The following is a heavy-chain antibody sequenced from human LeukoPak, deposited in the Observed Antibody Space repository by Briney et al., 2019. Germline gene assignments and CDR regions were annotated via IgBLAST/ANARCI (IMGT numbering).Heavy chain of an antibody. J-gene: IGHJ4*02. CDR3: ARISGGSSWSDPWVY. CDR1: GITFSSYS. V-gene: IGHV3-21*01. CDR2: ISSSSYI. Sequence: GGSLRLSCAASGITFSSYSMNWVRQAPGKGLEWVSSISSSSYIYYADSVKGRFTISRDNAKNSLYLQMNSLRAEDTAVYYCARISGGSSWSDPWVYWGQGTLVTVSS. D-gene: IGHD6-13*01.